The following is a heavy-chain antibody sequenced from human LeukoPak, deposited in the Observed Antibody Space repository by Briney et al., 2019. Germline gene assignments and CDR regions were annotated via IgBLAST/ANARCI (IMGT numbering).Heavy chain of an antibody. D-gene: IGHD2-21*02. Sequence: PGGSLRLSCAASGFTFSTYAMSWVRQAPGKGLEWVSGVVNSGSNTYYVDSVKGPFTISRDNSKNMLWLQMNSLRAEDTAVYYCAAAMTEYWYLDLWGRGTLVTVSS. CDR3: AAAMTEYWYLDL. CDR1: GFTFSTYA. J-gene: IGHJ2*01. CDR2: VVNSGSNT. V-gene: IGHV3-23*05.